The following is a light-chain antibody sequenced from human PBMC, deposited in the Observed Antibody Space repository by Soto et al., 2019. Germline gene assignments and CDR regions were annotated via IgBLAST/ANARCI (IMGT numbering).Light chain of an antibody. CDR3: QEYNGNSGLT. J-gene: IGKJ4*01. CDR2: SAS. Sequence: DIQMTQSPSTLSASVGDRVTITCRASQNIRSWLAWYQQKPGKAPELLIYSASGLESGVPSRFSGSGSGTEFNLPISSLQPEEFATYYCQEYNGNSGLTFGGGTKVEIK. V-gene: IGKV1-5*03. CDR1: QNIRSW.